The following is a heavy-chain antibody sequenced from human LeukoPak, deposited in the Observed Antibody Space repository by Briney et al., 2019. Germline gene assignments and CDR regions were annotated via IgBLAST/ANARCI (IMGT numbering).Heavy chain of an antibody. D-gene: IGHD3-10*01. CDR2: IKQDGSEK. J-gene: IGHJ4*02. Sequence: TGGSLRLSCAASGFTFSSYWMSWVRQAPGKGLEWVANIKQDGSEKYYVDSVKGRFSISRDNAKNTLYLQMSSLRAEDTAVYYCARDRGPRTGFMVREAYDYWGQGTLVTVSS. CDR3: ARDRGPRTGFMVREAYDY. V-gene: IGHV3-7*01. CDR1: GFTFSSYW.